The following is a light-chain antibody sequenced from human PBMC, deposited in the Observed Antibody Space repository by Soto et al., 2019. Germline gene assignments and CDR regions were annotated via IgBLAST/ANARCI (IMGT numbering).Light chain of an antibody. CDR2: ATS. CDR1: QSVGNN. Sequence: EIVVTQSPATLSVSPGERATLSCRASQSVGNNFAWYQQKPGQAPRLLIFATSTRATGVPARFSGSGSGTEFTLTISSLQSEHFAVYYCQQYSDWPLTFGGGTKVEIE. V-gene: IGKV3-15*01. CDR3: QQYSDWPLT. J-gene: IGKJ4*01.